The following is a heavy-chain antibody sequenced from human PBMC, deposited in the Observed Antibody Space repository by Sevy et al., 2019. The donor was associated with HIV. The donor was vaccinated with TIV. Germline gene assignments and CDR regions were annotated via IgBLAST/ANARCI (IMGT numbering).Heavy chain of an antibody. J-gene: IGHJ4*02. CDR2: ISGSGGST. Sequence: GGSLRLSCAASGFTFSTYAMSWVRQAPGKGLEWVSAISGSGGSTHYADSVKGRFTISRDNSKNTLYLQMNSLRAEDTAVYYCAKGGAFYYDSSGYYPDYWGQGTLVTVSS. CDR3: AKGGAFYYDSSGYYPDY. V-gene: IGHV3-23*01. D-gene: IGHD3-22*01. CDR1: GFTFSTYA.